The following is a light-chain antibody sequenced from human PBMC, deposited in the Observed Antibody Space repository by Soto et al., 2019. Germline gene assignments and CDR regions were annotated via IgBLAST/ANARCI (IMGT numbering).Light chain of an antibody. V-gene: IGLV1-40*01. CDR3: QSHYRTLTSWV. CDR2: TYT. J-gene: IGLJ3*02. Sequence: QSVLTQPPSVSGALGQRVTISCTGSSSNIGADYEVHWYQQIPGTAPKLLIYTYTKRPSGVPDRCAGSHSGASASLAITGLQAEDEADYYCQSHYRTLTSWVFGGGTKVTVL. CDR1: SSNIGADYE.